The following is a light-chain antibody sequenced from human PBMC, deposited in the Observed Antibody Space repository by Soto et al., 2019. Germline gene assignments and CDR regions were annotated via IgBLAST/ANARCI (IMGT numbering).Light chain of an antibody. CDR1: QSVSSN. CDR3: PQYNKLPSWT. V-gene: IGKV3-15*01. J-gene: IGKJ1*01. Sequence: EIVMTQSPATLSVSPGERATLSCRASQSVSSNLAWYQQKPGQAPRLLIYGASTRATGIPARFSGSGSGTEFTLTISSLQSEDFAVYYCPQYNKLPSWTFGKGTRWIS. CDR2: GAS.